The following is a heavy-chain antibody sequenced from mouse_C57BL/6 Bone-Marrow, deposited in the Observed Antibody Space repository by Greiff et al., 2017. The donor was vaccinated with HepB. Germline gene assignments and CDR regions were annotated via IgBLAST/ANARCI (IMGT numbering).Heavy chain of an antibody. V-gene: IGHV3-6*01. CDR1: GYSITSGYY. Sequence: DVKLQESGPGLVKPSQSLSLTCSVTGYSITSGYYWNWIRQFPGNKLEWMGYISYDGSNNYNPSLKNRISITRDTSKNQFFLKLNSVTTEDTATYYCARGGYGWDLLFDYWGQGTTLTVSS. CDR2: ISYDGSN. J-gene: IGHJ2*01. CDR3: ARGGYGWDLLFDY. D-gene: IGHD2-2*01.